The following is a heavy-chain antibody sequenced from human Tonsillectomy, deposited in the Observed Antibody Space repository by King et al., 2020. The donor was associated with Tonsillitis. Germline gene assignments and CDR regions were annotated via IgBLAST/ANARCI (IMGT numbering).Heavy chain of an antibody. V-gene: IGHV3-73*02. J-gene: IGHJ4*02. Sequence: EVQLVESGGGLVQPGGSLKLSCAASGFTFSGSAMHWVRQASGKGLEWVGRIRSKANSYATAYAASVKGRFTISRDDSKNTAYLQMNSLKTEDTAVYYCTRSGNCGGDCYYDYWGQGTLVTVSS. CDR1: GFTFSGSA. D-gene: IGHD2-21*02. CDR3: TRSGNCGGDCYYDY. CDR2: IRSKANSYAT.